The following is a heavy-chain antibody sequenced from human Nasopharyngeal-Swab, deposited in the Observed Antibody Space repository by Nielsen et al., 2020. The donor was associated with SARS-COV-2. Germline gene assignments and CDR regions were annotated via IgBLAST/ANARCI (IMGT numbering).Heavy chain of an antibody. CDR2: IRSKAYGGTT. J-gene: IGHJ6*03. CDR3: TRDRLAVTTYYYYYYMDV. V-gene: IGHV3-49*02. D-gene: IGHD4-11*01. Sequence: VRQMPGKGLEWVGFIRSKAYGGTTEYAASVKGRFTISRDDSKSIAYLQMNSLKTEDTAVYYCTRDRLAVTTYYYYYYMDVWGKGTTVTVSS.